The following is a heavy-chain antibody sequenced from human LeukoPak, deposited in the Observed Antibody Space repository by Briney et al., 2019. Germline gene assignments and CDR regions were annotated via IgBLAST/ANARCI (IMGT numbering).Heavy chain of an antibody. CDR1: GGSFSGYY. D-gene: IGHD3-16*02. V-gene: IGHV4-34*01. CDR3: ARTPRSRFTFGGVIARHPFDY. J-gene: IGHJ4*02. Sequence: PSETLSLTCAVYGGSFSGYYWSWIRQPPGKGLEWIGEINHSGSTNYNPSLMSRVTISVDTSKNQFSLKLSSVTAADTAVYYCARTPRSRFTFGGVIARHPFDYWGQGTLVTVSS. CDR2: INHSGST.